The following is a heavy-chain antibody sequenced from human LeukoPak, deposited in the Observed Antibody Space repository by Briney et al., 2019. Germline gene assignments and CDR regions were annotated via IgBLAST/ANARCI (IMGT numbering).Heavy chain of an antibody. J-gene: IGHJ4*02. CDR1: GFTFDDYA. CDR3: AKASTSRSWYGFFDY. D-gene: IGHD6-13*01. V-gene: IGHV3-43D*03. Sequence: GGSLRLSCAASGFTFDDYAMHWVRQAPGKGLEWVSLISWDGGSTYYADSVKGRFTISRDNSKNSLYLQMNSLRAEDTALYYCAKASTSRSWYGFFDYWGQGTLVTVSS. CDR2: ISWDGGST.